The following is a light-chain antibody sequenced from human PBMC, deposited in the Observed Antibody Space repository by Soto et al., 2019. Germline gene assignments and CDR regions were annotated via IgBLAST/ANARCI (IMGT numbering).Light chain of an antibody. CDR3: QQTYSAPFP. CDR2: AAS. J-gene: IGKJ3*01. Sequence: DIQMTQSPSSLSASVGDRVTITCRASHNIDNYLNWYQQRPGKAPKLLIYAASSLQSGVPSRFSGSGSGTEFTLIISSLQPEDFATYYCQQTYSAPFPFGPGTKVDI. CDR1: HNIDNY. V-gene: IGKV1-39*01.